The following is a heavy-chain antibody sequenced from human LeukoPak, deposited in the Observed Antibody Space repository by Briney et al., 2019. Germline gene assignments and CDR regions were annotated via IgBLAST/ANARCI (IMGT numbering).Heavy chain of an antibody. CDR1: GGSISHYY. V-gene: IGHV4-59*01. CDR3: AREDPPTKVPAGMDV. J-gene: IGHJ6*02. Sequence: SETLSLTCTVSGGSISHYYWSWIRQPPGKGPEWIGYIYYTGTTNYNPSLKSRVTISVDTSKNQFSLKLNSVTAADTAVYYCAREDPPTKVPAGMDVWGQGTTVTVSS. CDR2: IYYTGTT. D-gene: IGHD4/OR15-4a*01.